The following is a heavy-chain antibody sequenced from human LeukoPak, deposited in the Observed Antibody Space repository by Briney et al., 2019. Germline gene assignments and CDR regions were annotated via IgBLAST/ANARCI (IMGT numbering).Heavy chain of an antibody. CDR1: GGSFSCYY. J-gene: IGHJ3*02. Sequence: SETLSLTCAVYGGSFSCYYWSWIRPPPGKGVEWIGEINHSGTTNYNPSLTSRVTISVDTSKNQFSLKLSSVTAADTAVYYCARGGDSSGYYLLDAFDIWGQGTMVTVSS. CDR2: INHSGTT. V-gene: IGHV4-34*01. CDR3: ARGGDSSGYYLLDAFDI. D-gene: IGHD3-22*01.